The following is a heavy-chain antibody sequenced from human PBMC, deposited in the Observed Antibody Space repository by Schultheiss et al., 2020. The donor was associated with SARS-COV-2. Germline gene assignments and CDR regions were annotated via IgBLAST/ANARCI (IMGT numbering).Heavy chain of an antibody. CDR2: INHSGST. D-gene: IGHD3-10*01. CDR1: GGSFSGYY. V-gene: IGHV4-34*01. Sequence: GSLRLSCAVYGGSFSGYYWSWIRQPPGKGLEWIGEINHSGSTNYNPSLKSRVTISVDTSKNQFSLRLSSVTAADTAVYYCARLKRPGTGSGSYYDYWGQGTLVTVSS. J-gene: IGHJ4*02. CDR3: ARLKRPGTGSGSYYDY.